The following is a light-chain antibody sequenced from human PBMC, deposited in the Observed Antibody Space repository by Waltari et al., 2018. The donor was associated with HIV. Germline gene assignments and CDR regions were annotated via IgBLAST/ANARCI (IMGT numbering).Light chain of an antibody. V-gene: IGLV2-14*04. J-gene: IGLJ2*01. Sequence: SCTGTSSDVGGYNYVSWYQQHPGKAPKLMIYDVSNRPSGVSNRFSGSKSGNTASLTISGLQAEDEADYYCSSYTSSSTFYVVFGGGTKLTVL. CDR1: SSDVGGYNY. CDR2: DVS. CDR3: SSYTSSSTFYVV.